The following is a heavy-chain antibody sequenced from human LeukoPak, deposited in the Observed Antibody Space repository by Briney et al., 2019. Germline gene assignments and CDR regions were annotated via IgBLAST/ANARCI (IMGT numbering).Heavy chain of an antibody. V-gene: IGHV4-61*01. D-gene: IGHD1-1*01. Sequence: SETLSLTCTVSGGSVSSGSYYWSWIRQPPGKGLEWIGYIYYSGSTNYNPSLKSRVTISVDTSKNQFSLKLSSVTAADTAVYYCARHTTTPDSYLAYWGQGTLVTVSS. J-gene: IGHJ4*02. CDR3: ARHTTTPDSYLAY. CDR1: GGSVSSGSYY. CDR2: IYYSGST.